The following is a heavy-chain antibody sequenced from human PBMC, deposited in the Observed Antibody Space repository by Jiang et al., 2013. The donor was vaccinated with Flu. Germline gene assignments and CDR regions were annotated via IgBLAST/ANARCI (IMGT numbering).Heavy chain of an antibody. V-gene: IGHV4-61*01. CDR2: VSYSAITNYIT. D-gene: IGHD4-11*01. Sequence: GSGLVKPSETLSLTCAVSGDFVTSGNYFWSWIRQPPGEGLEWIGYVSYSAITNYITNYNPSLKSRVTMSLDASKNQFSLRLTSVSQADSALYYCAKSGVDYRRPPVAFDVWGQGTVVTVS. J-gene: IGHJ3*01. CDR3: AKSGVDYRRPPVAFDV. CDR1: GDFVTSGNYF.